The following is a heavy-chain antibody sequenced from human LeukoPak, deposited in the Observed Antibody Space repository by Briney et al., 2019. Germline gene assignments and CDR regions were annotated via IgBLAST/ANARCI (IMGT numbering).Heavy chain of an antibody. CDR1: GFTFSSYA. CDR3: ARSLFGESYYYYYMDV. D-gene: IGHD3-10*01. CDR2: ISGSGGST. V-gene: IGHV3-23*01. J-gene: IGHJ6*03. Sequence: GGSLRLSCAASGFTFSSYAMSWVRQAPGKGLEWVSAISGSGGSTYYADSVKGRFTISRDNSKNPLYLQMNSLRAEDTAVYYCARSLFGESYYYYYMDVWGKGTTVTVCS.